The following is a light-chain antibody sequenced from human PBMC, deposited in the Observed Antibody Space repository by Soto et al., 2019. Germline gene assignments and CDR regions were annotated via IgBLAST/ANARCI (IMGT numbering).Light chain of an antibody. CDR2: DVN. J-gene: IGLJ1*01. V-gene: IGLV2-14*03. CDR3: SSWTSGATYV. Sequence: QSVLTQPASVSGSPGQSITISCAGTSSDVGAYNYVSWYQHHPGKAPKLMIYDVNNRPSGDSNRFSGSKSGNTASLTISGLQAEDEADYYCSSWTSGATYVFGSGTTLTVL. CDR1: SSDVGAYNY.